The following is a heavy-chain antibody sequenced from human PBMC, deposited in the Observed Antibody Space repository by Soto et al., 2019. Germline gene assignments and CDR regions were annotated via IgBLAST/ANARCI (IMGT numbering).Heavy chain of an antibody. Sequence: QVQLVQSGAEVKKPGSSVKVSCKASGGTFSSYTISWVRQAPGQGLEWMGRIIPILGIANYAQKFQGRVPITADKSTSTAYMELSSLRSEDTAVYYCARDPYDNDYGDHHSWGQGTMVTVSS. CDR3: ARDPYDNDYGDHHS. CDR2: IIPILGIA. CDR1: GGTFSSYT. V-gene: IGHV1-69*08. D-gene: IGHD4-17*01. J-gene: IGHJ3*01.